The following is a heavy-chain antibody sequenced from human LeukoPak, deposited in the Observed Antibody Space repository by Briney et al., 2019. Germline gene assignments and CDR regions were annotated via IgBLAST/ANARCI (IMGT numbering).Heavy chain of an antibody. D-gene: IGHD3-10*01. CDR3: AKGVREYYYYMDV. J-gene: IGHJ6*03. CDR1: GFTFSSYS. V-gene: IGHV3-30*02. CDR2: IRYDGSNK. Sequence: GGSLRLSCAASGFTFSSYSMNWVRQAPGKGLEWVAFIRYDGSNKYYADSVKGRFTISRDNSKNTLYLQMNSLRAEDTAVYYCAKGVREYYYYMDVWGKGTTVTVSS.